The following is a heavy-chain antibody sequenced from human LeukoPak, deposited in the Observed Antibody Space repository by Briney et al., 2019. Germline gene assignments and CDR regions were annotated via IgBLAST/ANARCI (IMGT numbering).Heavy chain of an antibody. J-gene: IGHJ4*02. D-gene: IGHD5-18*01. CDR1: GFTFTRFP. CDR3: ARDYNYGDYLGYYFDY. V-gene: IGHV3-30*04. Sequence: RRSLRLSSAASGFTFTRFPMHWVRPAPGKGLEWVSVLSYDGISDSYAVSGKGRFTSSRDNSKNRVYLQMNSLRAEDTAVYYCARDYNYGDYLGYYFDYWGQGTLVTVSS. CDR2: LSYDGISD.